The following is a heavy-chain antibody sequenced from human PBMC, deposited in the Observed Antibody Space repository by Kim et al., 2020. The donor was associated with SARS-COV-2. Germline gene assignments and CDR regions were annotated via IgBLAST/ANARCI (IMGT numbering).Heavy chain of an antibody. CDR3: ARVDKVVPAALYYYYGMDV. J-gene: IGHJ6*02. CDR2: IIPIFGTA. Sequence: SVKVSCKASGGTFSSYAISWVRQAPGQGLEWMGGIIPIFGTANYAQKFQGRVTITADESTSTAYMELSSLRSEDTAVYYCARVDKVVPAALYYYYGMDVWGQGTTVTVSS. V-gene: IGHV1-69*13. D-gene: IGHD2-2*01. CDR1: GGTFSSYA.